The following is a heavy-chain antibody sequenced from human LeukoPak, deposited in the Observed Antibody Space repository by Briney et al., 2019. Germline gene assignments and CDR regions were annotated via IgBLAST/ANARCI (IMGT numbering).Heavy chain of an antibody. J-gene: IGHJ4*02. CDR3: ATETTSDFDYSDY. V-gene: IGHV4-34*01. CDR2: INHSGST. Sequence: PSETLSLTCAVYGGSFSGYYWSWIRQPPGKGLEWIGEINHSGSTNYNPSLKSRVTISVDTSKNQFSLKLSSVTAADTAVYYCATETTSDFDYSDYWGQGTLVTVSS. CDR1: GGSFSGYY. D-gene: IGHD3/OR15-3a*01.